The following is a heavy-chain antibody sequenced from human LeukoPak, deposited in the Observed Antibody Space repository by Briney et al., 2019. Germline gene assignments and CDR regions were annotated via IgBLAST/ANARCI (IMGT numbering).Heavy chain of an antibody. D-gene: IGHD3-22*01. J-gene: IGHJ4*02. Sequence: ASVKVSCKASGYTFTSYAMNWVRQAPGQGLEWMGWINTNTGNPTYAQGFTGRFVFSLDTSVSTAYLQISSLKAEDTAVYYCARAVLNYYDSSGYYPDFDYWGQGTLVTVSS. V-gene: IGHV7-4-1*02. CDR1: GYTFTSYA. CDR3: ARAVLNYYDSSGYYPDFDY. CDR2: INTNTGNP.